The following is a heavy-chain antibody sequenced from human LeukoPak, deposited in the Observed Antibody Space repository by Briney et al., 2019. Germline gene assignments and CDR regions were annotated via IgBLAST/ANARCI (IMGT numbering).Heavy chain of an antibody. D-gene: IGHD3-9*01. CDR3: ARDPYYDILTGYYSIKDWFDP. CDR1: GFTFSRYW. V-gene: IGHV3-7*01. Sequence: GGSLRLSCAASGFTFSRYWMSWVRQAPGKGLEWVANIKQDGSEKYYVDSVKGRFTISRDNAKNSLYLQMNSLSAEDTAVYYCARDPYYDILTGYYSIKDWFDPWGQGTLVTVSS. CDR2: IKQDGSEK. J-gene: IGHJ5*02.